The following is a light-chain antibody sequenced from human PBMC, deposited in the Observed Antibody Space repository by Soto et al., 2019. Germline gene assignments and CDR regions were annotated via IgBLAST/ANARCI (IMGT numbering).Light chain of an antibody. J-gene: IGKJ3*01. CDR2: LGS. CDR1: QSLLHSNGYNY. Sequence: DIVMTQSPLSLPVTPGDLASISCRSSQSLLHSNGYNYLDWYLQKPGQSPQLLIFLGSNRASGVPDRFSGSGSGTDFTLKISRVEAEDVWVYYCMQTRQTPFTFGPGTKVDIK. CDR3: MQTRQTPFT. V-gene: IGKV2-28*01.